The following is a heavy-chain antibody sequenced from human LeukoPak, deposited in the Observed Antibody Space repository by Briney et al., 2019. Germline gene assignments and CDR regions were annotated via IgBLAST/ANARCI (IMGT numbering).Heavy chain of an antibody. CDR1: GGSISSSSYY. Sequence: PSETLSLTCTVSGGSISSSSYYWGWVRQAPGKGLEWVSAISGSGGSTYYADSVKGRFTISRDNSKNTLYLQMNSLRAEDTAVYYCAKDGGETVTTTFDYWGQGTLVTVSS. J-gene: IGHJ4*02. D-gene: IGHD4-17*01. V-gene: IGHV3-23*01. CDR2: ISGSGGST. CDR3: AKDGGETVTTTFDY.